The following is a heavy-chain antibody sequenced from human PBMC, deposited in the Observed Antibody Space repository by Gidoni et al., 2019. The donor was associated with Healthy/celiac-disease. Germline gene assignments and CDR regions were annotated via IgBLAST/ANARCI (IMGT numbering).Heavy chain of an antibody. D-gene: IGHD6-13*01. V-gene: IGHV3-23*01. CDR1: GFTFSSYA. CDR2: ISGNGGST. J-gene: IGHJ6*02. CDR3: AKDRDSSSWCVPSCSPSYYYGMDV. Sequence: EVQLLESGGGLVQPGGSLRLSCAASGFTFSSYAMSWVRQAPGKGLGWVSAISGNGGSTYYADSMKGRFAVSGDNSKNTLYLQMNSLRAEDTAVYYCAKDRDSSSWCVPSCSPSYYYGMDVWGQGTTVTVSS.